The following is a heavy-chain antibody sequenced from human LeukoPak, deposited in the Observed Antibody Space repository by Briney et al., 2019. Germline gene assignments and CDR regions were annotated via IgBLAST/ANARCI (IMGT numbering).Heavy chain of an antibody. V-gene: IGHV1-2*06. CDR3: ARAKDCSSTSCYLWFDP. D-gene: IGHD2-2*01. J-gene: IGHJ5*02. Sequence: GASVKVSCKASGYTFTGYYMHWVRQAPGQGLERMGRINPNSGGTNYAQKFQGRVTMTRDTSISTACMELSRLRSDDTAVYYCARAKDCSSTSCYLWFDPWGQGTLVTVSS. CDR1: GYTFTGYY. CDR2: INPNSGGT.